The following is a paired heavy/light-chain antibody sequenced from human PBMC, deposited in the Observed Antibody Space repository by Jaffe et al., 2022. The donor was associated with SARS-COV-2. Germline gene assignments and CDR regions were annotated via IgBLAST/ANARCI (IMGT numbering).Heavy chain of an antibody. CDR3: ARGLSPVTVSPPLDY. CDR2: IYGGGGT. Sequence: EVQLVESGGGLVQPGGSLRISCAASGFTVSSNYMSWVRQAPGKGLEWVSVIYGGGGTYYADSVKGRFTISRDNSKNTLYLQMNSLRADDTAVYFCARGLSPVTVSPPLDYWGQGTLVTVSS. D-gene: IGHD2-21*02. V-gene: IGHV3-66*02. CDR1: GFTVSSNY. J-gene: IGHJ4*02.
Light chain of an antibody. CDR2: DVS. CDR1: SSDVGGYNY. Sequence: QSALTQPRSVSGSPGQSVTISCTGTSSDVGGYNYVSWYQQHPGKAPKLMIYDVSKRPSGVPDRFSGSKSGNTASLTISGLQAEDETDYYCCSYAGSYTWVFGGGTKLTVL. CDR3: CSYAGSYTWV. J-gene: IGLJ2*01. V-gene: IGLV2-11*01.